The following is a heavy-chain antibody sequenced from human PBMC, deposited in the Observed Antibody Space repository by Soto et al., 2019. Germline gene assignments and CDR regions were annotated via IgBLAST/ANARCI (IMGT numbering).Heavy chain of an antibody. CDR3: ARGYSYCTNGVCQHKYYFDY. Sequence: GGSLRLSCAASGFTFSSYWMHWVRQAPGKGLVWVSRINSDGSSTSYADSVKGRFTISRDNAKNTLYLQMNSLRAEDTAMYYCARGYSYCTNGVCQHKYYFDYWGQGTLVTVSS. J-gene: IGHJ4*02. CDR2: INSDGSST. D-gene: IGHD2-8*01. V-gene: IGHV3-74*01. CDR1: GFTFSSYW.